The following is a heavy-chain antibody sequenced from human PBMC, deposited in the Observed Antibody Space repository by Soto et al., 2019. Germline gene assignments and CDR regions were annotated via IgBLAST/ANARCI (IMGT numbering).Heavy chain of an antibody. D-gene: IGHD6-19*01. CDR2: ISSSSSYI. J-gene: IGHJ3*02. CDR1: GFTFSSYS. V-gene: IGHV3-21*01. Sequence: GGSLRLSCAASGFTFSSYSMNWVRQAPGKGLEWVSSISSSSSYIYYADSVKGRFTISRDNAKNSLYLQMNSLRAEDTAVYYCARLGIAVAGTSYAFDIWGQGTMVTVSS. CDR3: ARLGIAVAGTSYAFDI.